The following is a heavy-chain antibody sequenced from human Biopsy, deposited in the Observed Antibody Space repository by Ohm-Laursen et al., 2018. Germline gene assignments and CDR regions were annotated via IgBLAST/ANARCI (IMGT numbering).Heavy chain of an antibody. Sequence: GASVKVSCNASGYTFAGYYLHWVRQAPGHGLEWMGWINPNSGNANYAQSFQGRLTVTRDTSISTAYMELTSLTFDDTAIYYCARVPAYPSIDGYYGLDPWGQGTTVIVSS. V-gene: IGHV1-2*02. D-gene: IGHD3-3*01. J-gene: IGHJ6*02. CDR2: INPNSGNA. CDR3: ARVPAYPSIDGYYGLDP. CDR1: GYTFAGYY.